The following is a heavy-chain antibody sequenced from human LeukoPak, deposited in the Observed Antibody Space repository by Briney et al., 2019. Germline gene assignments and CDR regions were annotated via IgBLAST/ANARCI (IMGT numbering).Heavy chain of an antibody. CDR3: ARTPYYYGSGSYRGAFDI. CDR2: IYTSGST. D-gene: IGHD3-10*01. Sequence: SQTLSLTCTVSGGSISSGSYYWSWIRQPAGKGLEWIGRIYTSGSTNYNPSLKGRVTISVDTSKNQFSLKLSSVTAADTAVYYCARTPYYYGSGSYRGAFDIWGQGTMVTVSS. CDR1: GGSISSGSYY. V-gene: IGHV4-61*02. J-gene: IGHJ3*02.